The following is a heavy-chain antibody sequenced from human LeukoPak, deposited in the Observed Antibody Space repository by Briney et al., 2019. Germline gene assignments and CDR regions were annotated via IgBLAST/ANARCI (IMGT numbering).Heavy chain of an antibody. V-gene: IGHV4-59*01. Sequence: SETLSLTCTVSGGSISSYYWSWIRQPPGKGLEWIGYIYYSGSTNYNPSLKSRVTISVDTSKNQFSLKLSSVNAADTAVYYCTRGGYCSSTSCYQFDYWGQGTLVTVSS. J-gene: IGHJ4*02. CDR3: TRGGYCSSTSCYQFDY. D-gene: IGHD2-2*01. CDR2: IYYSGST. CDR1: GGSISSYY.